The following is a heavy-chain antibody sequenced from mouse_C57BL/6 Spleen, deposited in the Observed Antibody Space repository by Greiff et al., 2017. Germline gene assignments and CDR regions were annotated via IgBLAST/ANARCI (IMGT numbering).Heavy chain of an antibody. Sequence: VQLQQPGAELVKPGASVKLSCKASGYTFTSYWMHWVKQRPGQGLEWIGMIHPNSGSTNYNEKFKSKATLTVDKSSSTAYMQLSSLTSEDSAVYYCARSSDGYYPYFDVWGTGTTVTVSS. D-gene: IGHD2-3*01. V-gene: IGHV1-64*01. CDR3: ARSSDGYYPYFDV. CDR1: GYTFTSYW. J-gene: IGHJ1*03. CDR2: IHPNSGST.